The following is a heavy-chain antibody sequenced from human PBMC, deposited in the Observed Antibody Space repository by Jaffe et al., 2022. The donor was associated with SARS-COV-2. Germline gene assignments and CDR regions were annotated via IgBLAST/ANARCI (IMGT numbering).Heavy chain of an antibody. V-gene: IGHV3-48*01. Sequence: EVQLVESGGGLVQPGGSLRLSCAASGFTFSSSTMSWVRQAPGKGLEWVSYISSSSRTIYYADSVKGRFTISRDNAKDSLYLQMNSLTAEDTAVYFCARERVPFNYFDYWGQGALVTVSS. CDR1: GFTFSSST. CDR3: ARERVPFNYFDY. J-gene: IGHJ4*02. CDR2: ISSSSRTI. D-gene: IGHD2-2*01.